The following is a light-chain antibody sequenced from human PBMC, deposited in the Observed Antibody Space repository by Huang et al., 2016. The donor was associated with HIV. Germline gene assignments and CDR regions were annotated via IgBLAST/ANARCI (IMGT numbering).Light chain of an antibody. V-gene: IGKV3-20*01. CDR3: QQYERPPDT. CDR1: HSVGIY. Sequence: EIVLTQSPGTLSLSPGERATLSCRASHSVGIYLAWYQQKPGQAPRLLSDGASTRVTGIPDRFSGGGSGTDFTLSISRLEPEDFAVYYCQQYERPPDTFGPGTKVNIK. J-gene: IGKJ3*01. CDR2: GAS.